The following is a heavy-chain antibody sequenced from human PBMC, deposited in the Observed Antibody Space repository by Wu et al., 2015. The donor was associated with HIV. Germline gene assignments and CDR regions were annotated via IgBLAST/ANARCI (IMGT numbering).Heavy chain of an antibody. Sequence: QVQLVQSGAEVKKPGSSVKVSCKASGGTFSSYAISWVRQAPGQGLEWMGRIIPIFGTTNYAQRFQGRVSITADKPTNTVYMELSSLSSDDTAVYYCARGSIVEMPTASYYYYAMDVWGQGTTVTVSS. V-gene: IGHV1-69*13. D-gene: IGHD5-24*01. CDR3: ARGSIVEMPTASYYYYAMDV. J-gene: IGHJ6*02. CDR2: IIPIFGTT. CDR1: GGTFSSYA.